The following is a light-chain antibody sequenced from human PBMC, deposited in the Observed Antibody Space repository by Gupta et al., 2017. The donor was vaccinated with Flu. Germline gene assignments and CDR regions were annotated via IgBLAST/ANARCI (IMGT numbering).Light chain of an antibody. J-gene: IGLJ1*01. CDR1: NSNIGNNY. V-gene: IGLV1-51*02. CDR2: ENN. CDR3: GAWDSSLNAYV. Sequence: KVTISCSGTNSNIGNNYVSWYQQLPGAAPNLLIYENNKRPSGIPDRFSGSKSGASATLDITGLQTGDEADYYCGAWDSSLNAYVFGAETTVTVL.